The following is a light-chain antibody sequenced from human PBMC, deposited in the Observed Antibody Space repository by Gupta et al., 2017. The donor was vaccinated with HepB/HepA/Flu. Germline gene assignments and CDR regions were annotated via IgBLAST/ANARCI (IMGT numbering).Light chain of an antibody. J-gene: IGKJ1*01. CDR2: KVS. V-gene: IGKV2-30*01. CDR3: MQGTHWPWT. Sequence: DVVVTQSPLSLPVPLGQPASISCRSSQSLVSSDGNTYLNWFQQRPGQSPRRLIYKVSNRDSGVPDRFSGSGSDTDFTLKISRVEAEDGGVYYCMQGTHWPWTFGQGTKVEIK. CDR1: QSLVSSDGNTY.